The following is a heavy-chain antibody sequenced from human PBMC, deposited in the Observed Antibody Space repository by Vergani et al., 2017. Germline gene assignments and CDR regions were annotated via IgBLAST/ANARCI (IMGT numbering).Heavy chain of an antibody. CDR2: IIPIFGTA. Sequence: QVQLVQSGAEVKKPGSSVKVSCKASGGTFSSYAISWVRQAPGQGLEWMGGIIPIFGTANYAQKFQGRVTITADESTSTAYMELSSQRSEDTAVYYCAGVEGSGGYPEYYFDYWGQGTLVTVSS. CDR3: AGVEGSGGYPEYYFDY. J-gene: IGHJ4*02. D-gene: IGHD6-25*01. CDR1: GGTFSSYA. V-gene: IGHV1-69*01.